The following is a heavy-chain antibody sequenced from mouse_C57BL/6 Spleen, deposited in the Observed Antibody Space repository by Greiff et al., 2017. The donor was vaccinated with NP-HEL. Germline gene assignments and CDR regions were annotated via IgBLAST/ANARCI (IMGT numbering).Heavy chain of an antibody. V-gene: IGHV1-50*01. CDR3: ARGDETY. D-gene: IGHD3-3*01. Sequence: VQLKQPGAELVKPGASVKLSCKASGYTFTSYWMQWVKQRPGQGLEWIGEIDPSDSYTNYNQKFKGKATLTVDTSSSTAYMQLSSLTSEDSAVYYCARGDETYWGQGTLVTVSA. CDR1: GYTFTSYW. CDR2: IDPSDSYT. J-gene: IGHJ3*01.